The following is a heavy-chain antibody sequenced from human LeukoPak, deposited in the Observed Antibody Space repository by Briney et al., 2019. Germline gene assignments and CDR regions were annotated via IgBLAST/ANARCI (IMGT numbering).Heavy chain of an antibody. J-gene: IGHJ4*02. D-gene: IGHD1-26*01. CDR2: IYYSGST. CDR1: GGSISSYY. V-gene: IGHV4-59*01. Sequence: SETLSLTCTVSGGSISSYYWSWIRQPPGKGLEWIGYIYYSGSTDYNPSLKSRVTISVDTSKNQFSLKLSSVTAADTAVYYCARDRGSYSDYWGQGTLVTVSS. CDR3: ARDRGSYSDY.